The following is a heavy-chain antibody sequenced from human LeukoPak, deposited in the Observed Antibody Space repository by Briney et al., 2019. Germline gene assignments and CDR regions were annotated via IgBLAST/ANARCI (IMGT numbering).Heavy chain of an antibody. D-gene: IGHD4-17*01. V-gene: IGHV3-48*03. CDR1: GFTFSSYE. CDR3: GRARSLLYGDSIDY. J-gene: IGHJ4*02. Sequence: PGGSLRLSCAASGFTFSSYEMNWVRQAPGKGLEWVSYISSSGSTIYYADSVKGRFTISRDNAKNSLYLQMNSLRAEDTAVYYCGRARSLLYGDSIDYWGQGTLVTVSS. CDR2: ISSSGSTI.